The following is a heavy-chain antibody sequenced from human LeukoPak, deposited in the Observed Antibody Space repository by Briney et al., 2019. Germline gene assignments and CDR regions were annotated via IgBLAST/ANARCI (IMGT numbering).Heavy chain of an antibody. CDR1: GGSFSGYY. CDR3: ARALTGYSSLD. Sequence: PSETLSLTCAVYGGSFSGYYWSWIRQPPGKGLEWIGSIYYSGSTYYNPSLKSRVTISVDASKNQFSLKLSSVTAADTAVYYCARALTGYSSLDWGQGTLVTVSS. J-gene: IGHJ4*02. CDR2: IYYSGST. V-gene: IGHV4-34*01. D-gene: IGHD6-19*01.